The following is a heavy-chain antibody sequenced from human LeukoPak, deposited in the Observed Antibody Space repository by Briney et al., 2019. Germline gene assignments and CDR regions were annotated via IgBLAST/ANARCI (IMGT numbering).Heavy chain of an antibody. D-gene: IGHD1-26*01. J-gene: IGHJ4*02. Sequence: GGSPRLSCAASGFTFSSYSMNWVRQAPGKGLEWVSSISSSSSYIYYADSVKGRFTISRDNAKNSLYLQMNSLRAEDTAVYYCARDILVGPFAWELGDYWGQGTLVTVSS. CDR1: GFTFSSYS. V-gene: IGHV3-21*01. CDR3: ARDILVGPFAWELGDY. CDR2: ISSSSSYI.